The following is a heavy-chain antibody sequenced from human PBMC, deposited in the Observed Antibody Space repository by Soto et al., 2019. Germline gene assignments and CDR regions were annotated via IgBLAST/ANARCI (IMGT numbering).Heavy chain of an antibody. V-gene: IGHV5-10-1*01. CDR3: ARQRGIVVVPAALGGMDV. J-gene: IGHJ6*02. Sequence: LGESLKISCKGSGYSFTSYWISWVRQMPGKGLEWMGRIDPSDSYTNYSPSFQGHVTISADKSISTAYLQWSSLKASDTAMYYCARQRGIVVVPAALGGMDVWGQGTTVTVSS. CDR1: GYSFTSYW. CDR2: IDPSDSYT. D-gene: IGHD2-2*01.